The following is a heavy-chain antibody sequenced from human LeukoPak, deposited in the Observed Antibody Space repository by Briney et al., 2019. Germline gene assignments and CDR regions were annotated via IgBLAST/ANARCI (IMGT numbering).Heavy chain of an antibody. Sequence: GGSLRLSCAASGFTFSSYSMNWVRQAPGKGLEWVSSISSSSSYIYYADSVKGRFTISRDNAKNSLYLQMNSLRAEDTAVYYCARDQRYDFWSGYFSYWGQGTLVTVSS. CDR3: ARDQRYDFWSGYFSY. CDR2: ISSSSSYI. D-gene: IGHD3-3*01. V-gene: IGHV3-21*01. CDR1: GFTFSSYS. J-gene: IGHJ4*02.